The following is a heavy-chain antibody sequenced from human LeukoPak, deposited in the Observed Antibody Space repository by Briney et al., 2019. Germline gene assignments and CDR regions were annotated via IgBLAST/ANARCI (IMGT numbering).Heavy chain of an antibody. Sequence: SETLSLTCIVSGGSISSSSYYWGWIRQPPGKGLEWIGSIYHSGSTYYNPSLKSRVTISVDTSKNQFSLKLSSVTAADTAVYYCARHRGYYDSPNWFDPWGQGTLVTVSS. CDR1: GGSISSSSYY. CDR2: IYHSGST. D-gene: IGHD3-22*01. J-gene: IGHJ5*02. V-gene: IGHV4-39*01. CDR3: ARHRGYYDSPNWFDP.